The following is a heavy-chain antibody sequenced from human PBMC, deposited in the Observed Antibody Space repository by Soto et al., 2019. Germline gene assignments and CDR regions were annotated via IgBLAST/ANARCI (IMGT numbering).Heavy chain of an antibody. Sequence: GASVKVSCKASGYTFTGYYMHWVRQAPGQGLEWMGWINPNSGGTNYAQKFQGWVTMTRDTSISTAYMELSRLRSDDTAVYYCARGYCSSTSCYSAPGPNSYYYYMDVWGKGTTVTVSS. D-gene: IGHD2-2*01. CDR1: GYTFTGYY. V-gene: IGHV1-2*04. J-gene: IGHJ6*03. CDR2: INPNSGGT. CDR3: ARGYCSSTSCYSAPGPNSYYYYMDV.